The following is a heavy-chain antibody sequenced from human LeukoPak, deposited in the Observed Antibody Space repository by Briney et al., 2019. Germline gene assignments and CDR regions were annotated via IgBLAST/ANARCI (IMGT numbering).Heavy chain of an antibody. CDR3: ARGPSGLRSPFNT. CDR2: IYYSGST. Sequence: PSETLSLTCTVSGGSINGYYWSWIRQPPGKGLEWIGYIYYSGSTTYNPSLESRVTISVDASKNQFSLKMSSVTAADTAVYYCARGPSGLRSPFNTWGQGTTVTVSS. V-gene: IGHV4-59*01. CDR1: GGSINGYY. D-gene: IGHD5-12*01. J-gene: IGHJ3*02.